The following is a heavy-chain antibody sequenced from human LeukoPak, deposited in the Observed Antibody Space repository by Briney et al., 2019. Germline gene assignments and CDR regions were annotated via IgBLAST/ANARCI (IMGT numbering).Heavy chain of an antibody. V-gene: IGHV4-39*01. CDR3: ARVKRRGNYYDSSGYPRDDAFDI. CDR2: IYYSGST. D-gene: IGHD3-22*01. CDR1: GGSISSSSYY. J-gene: IGHJ3*02. Sequence: SETLTLTCTVSGGSISSSSYYWGWIRQPPGKGLEWIGSIYYSGSTYYNPSLKSRVTISVDTSKNQSSLKLSSVTAADTAVYYCARVKRRGNYYDSSGYPRDDAFDIWGQGTMVTVSS.